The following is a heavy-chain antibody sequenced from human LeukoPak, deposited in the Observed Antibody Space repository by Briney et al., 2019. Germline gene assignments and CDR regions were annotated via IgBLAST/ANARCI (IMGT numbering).Heavy chain of an antibody. D-gene: IGHD3-22*01. CDR1: GFTLSSYG. Sequence: GRSLRLSCAASGFTLSSYGMHCVRQAPGKGLEWVAAISCDGIDKYYADSVKGRFTISRDNSKNTLYLQMNSLRAEDTAVYYRARDTYDSSGYYAFDIWGQGTMVPVSS. CDR2: ISCDGIDK. V-gene: IGHV3-30*03. CDR3: ARDTYDSSGYYAFDI. J-gene: IGHJ3*02.